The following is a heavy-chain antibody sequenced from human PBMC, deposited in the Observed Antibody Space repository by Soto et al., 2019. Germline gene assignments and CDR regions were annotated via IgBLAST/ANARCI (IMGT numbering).Heavy chain of an antibody. Sequence: QVQLVESGGGVVQPGRSLRLSCAASGFTFSSYAMHWVRQAPGKGLEWVAVLSYDGSNKYYADSVKGRFTISRDNSKNTLDLQMNSLRADDTAVYYCARDGDVGATTPFAFDIWGQGTMVNVSS. CDR2: LSYDGSNK. V-gene: IGHV3-30-3*01. CDR3: ARDGDVGATTPFAFDI. J-gene: IGHJ3*02. CDR1: GFTFSSYA. D-gene: IGHD1-26*01.